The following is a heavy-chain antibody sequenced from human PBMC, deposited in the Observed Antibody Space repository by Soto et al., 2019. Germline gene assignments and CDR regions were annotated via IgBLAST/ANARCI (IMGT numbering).Heavy chain of an antibody. V-gene: IGHV1-8*01. CDR3: ARRLSTRNFYYYMDV. CDR1: GYNFTTYD. J-gene: IGHJ6*03. CDR2: MNPNSGNT. D-gene: IGHD3-10*01. Sequence: QVPLVQSGAEVKKPGASVKVSCKASGYNFTTYDINWVRQATGQGLEWMGWMNPNSGNTGSTQKFQGRVTMTRDTSISTAYMELSSLTSEDTAVYYCARRLSTRNFYYYMDVWGKGTTVTVSS.